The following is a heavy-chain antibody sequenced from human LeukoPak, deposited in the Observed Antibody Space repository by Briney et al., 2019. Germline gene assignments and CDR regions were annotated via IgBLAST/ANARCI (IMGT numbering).Heavy chain of an antibody. CDR2: INHSGST. CDR3: ARGRIMFCGSCYRDNWFDP. V-gene: IGHV4-34*01. CDR1: GGSFSGYY. D-gene: IGHD2-15*01. J-gene: IGHJ5*02. Sequence: PSETLSLTCAVYGGSFSGYYWSWIRQPPGKGLEWIGEINHSGSTNYNPSLKSRVTISVDTSKNQFSLKLSSVTAADTAVYYCARGRIMFCGSCYRDNWFDPWGQGTLVTVSS.